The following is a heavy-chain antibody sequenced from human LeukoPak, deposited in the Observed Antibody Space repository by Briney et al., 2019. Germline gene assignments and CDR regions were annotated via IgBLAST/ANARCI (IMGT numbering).Heavy chain of an antibody. CDR1: AGSISSYY. CDR2: IYYSGGT. J-gene: IGHJ5*02. V-gene: IGHV4-59*08. D-gene: IGHD2-15*01. Sequence: KPSETLSLTCTVSAGSISSYYWTWIRQPPGKGLEWIGYIYYSGGTNYNPSLKSRVTISVETSKNQFSVRVSSVTAADTAVYYCARHEVYCSGGSCYPNWLDPWGQGRLVSVSS. CDR3: ARHEVYCSGGSCYPNWLDP.